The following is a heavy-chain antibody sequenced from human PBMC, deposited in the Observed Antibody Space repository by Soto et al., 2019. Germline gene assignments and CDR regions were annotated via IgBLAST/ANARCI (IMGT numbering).Heavy chain of an antibody. V-gene: IGHV3-74*01. CDR3: ARERYFDWLFQDFDY. CDR1: GFTFSSYW. J-gene: IGHJ4*02. D-gene: IGHD3-9*01. CDR2: INSDGSST. Sequence: EVQLVESGGGLVQPGGSLRLSCEASGFTFSSYWMHWVRQAPGKGLVWVSRINSDGSSTSYADSVKGRFTISRDNAKNTMYLQMNSLRAEDTAVYYCARERYFDWLFQDFDYWGPGTLVTVSS.